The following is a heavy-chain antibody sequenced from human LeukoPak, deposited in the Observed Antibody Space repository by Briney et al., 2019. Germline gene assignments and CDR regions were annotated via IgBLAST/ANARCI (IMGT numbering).Heavy chain of an antibody. D-gene: IGHD2-2*01. CDR1: GLTFSSYS. CDR2: ISSRSSFI. CDR3: ARGEGSTL. J-gene: IGHJ4*02. V-gene: IGHV3-21*01. Sequence: GGSLRLSCAASGLTFSSYSFNWLRQAPGKGLEWVSSISSRSSFIYYADAVKGRFTISRDNAKNSLYLQMNSLRVEDTAVYFCARGEGSTLWGQGNLVTVSS.